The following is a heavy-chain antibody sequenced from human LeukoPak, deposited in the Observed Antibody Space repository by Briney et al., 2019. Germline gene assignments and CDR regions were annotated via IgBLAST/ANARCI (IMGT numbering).Heavy chain of an antibody. D-gene: IGHD3-10*01. Sequence: QPGGSLRLSCAAPGFTFSSYAMHWVRQAPGKGLEWVAVISYDGSNKYYADSVKGRFTISRDNSQNTLSLQMNSLRAEDTAVYYCASDGGAFDHWGQGTLVTVSS. CDR1: GFTFSSYA. V-gene: IGHV3-30-3*01. J-gene: IGHJ4*02. CDR2: ISYDGSNK. CDR3: ASDGGAFDH.